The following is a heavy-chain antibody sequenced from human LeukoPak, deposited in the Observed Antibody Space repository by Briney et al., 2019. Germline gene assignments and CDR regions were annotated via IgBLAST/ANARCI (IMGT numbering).Heavy chain of an antibody. Sequence: ASVKVSCKASGYTFTCYYMHWVRQAPGQGRAWMGWMNPNSGNTAYAQKFQGRVTMTRNTSIRPAYMELSSLRSEDTAVYYCARSSVEQQLADAFDIWGQGTMVTVSS. CDR2: MNPNSGNT. V-gene: IGHV1-8*02. CDR1: GYTFTCYY. J-gene: IGHJ3*02. CDR3: ARSSVEQQLADAFDI. D-gene: IGHD6-13*01.